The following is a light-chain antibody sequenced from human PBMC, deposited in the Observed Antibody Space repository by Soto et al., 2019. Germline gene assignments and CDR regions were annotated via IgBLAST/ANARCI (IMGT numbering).Light chain of an antibody. CDR3: QQSYSTPFN. Sequence: DIQMTQSPSSLSASVGDRVTITCRASQSISSYLNWYQQKPGKAPKLLIYAASSLQSGVPSRFSGSGSVTDFTLTISSLQTEDVATYYCQQSYSTPFNFGPGTRVYIK. CDR1: QSISSY. V-gene: IGKV1-39*01. J-gene: IGKJ3*01. CDR2: AAS.